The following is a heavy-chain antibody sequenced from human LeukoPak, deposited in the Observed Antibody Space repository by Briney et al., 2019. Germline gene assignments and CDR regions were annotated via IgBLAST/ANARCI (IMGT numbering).Heavy chain of an antibody. V-gene: IGHV3-23*01. Sequence: GGSLRLSWAAAGFTFTNCAMSWVRQAPGKGLEWVAAISGSGGGKYYADSVKGRFTIYRDNSKNMLFLQMNSLRDEDTAVYYCAKGRDSTSCYDNWGQGTLVTVSS. CDR2: ISGSGGGK. D-gene: IGHD2-2*01. CDR1: GFTFTNCA. CDR3: AKGRDSTSCYDN. J-gene: IGHJ4*02.